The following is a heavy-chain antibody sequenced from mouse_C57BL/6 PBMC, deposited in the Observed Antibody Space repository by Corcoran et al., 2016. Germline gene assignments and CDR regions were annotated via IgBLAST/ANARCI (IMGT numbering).Heavy chain of an antibody. CDR2: INPNNGGT. J-gene: IGHJ4*01. CDR1: GYTFTDYY. CDR3: GGYLMDY. Sequence: EVQLQQSGPELVKPGASVKISCKASGYTFTDYYMNWVKQSHGKSLEWIGDINPNNGGTSYNQKFKGKATLTVDKSSSTAYMELRSLTSEDSAVYYCGGYLMDYWGQGTSVTVSS. V-gene: IGHV1-26*01. D-gene: IGHD3-1*01.